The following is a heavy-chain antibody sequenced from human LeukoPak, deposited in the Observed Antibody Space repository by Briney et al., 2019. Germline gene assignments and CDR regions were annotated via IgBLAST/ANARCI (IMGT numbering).Heavy chain of an antibody. Sequence: PSETLSLTCAVSGYSISSDYYWGWIRQPPGKGLEWIGSIYHSGSTYYNPSLKSRVTISVDTSKNQFSLKLSSVTAADTAVYYCARLVGATLVFDYWGQGTLVTVSS. CDR2: IYHSGST. J-gene: IGHJ4*02. CDR3: ARLVGATLVFDY. D-gene: IGHD1-26*01. V-gene: IGHV4-38-2*01. CDR1: GYSISSDYY.